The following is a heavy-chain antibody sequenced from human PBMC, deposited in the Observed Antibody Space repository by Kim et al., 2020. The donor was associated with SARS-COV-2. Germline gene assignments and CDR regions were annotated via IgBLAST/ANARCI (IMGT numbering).Heavy chain of an antibody. CDR2: ISYDGSNK. CDR3: AKGPPRLGSYDFWSGYYRGYYYYYGMDV. V-gene: IGHV3-30*18. J-gene: IGHJ6*02. D-gene: IGHD3-3*01. CDR1: GFTFSSYG. Sequence: GGSLRLSCAASGFTFSSYGMHWVRQAPGKGLEWVAVISYDGSNKYYADSVKGRFTISRDNSKNTLYLQMNSLRAEDTAVYYCAKGPPRLGSYDFWSGYYRGYYYYYGMDVWGQGTTVTVSS.